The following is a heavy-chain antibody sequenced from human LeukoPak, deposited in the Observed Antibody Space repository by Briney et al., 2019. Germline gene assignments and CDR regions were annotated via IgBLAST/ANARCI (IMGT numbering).Heavy chain of an antibody. Sequence: GGSLRLSCAASGFTFSSYAMSWVRQAPGKGLEWVSDITWSGGSTSYADSVKGRFTISRDSARDSLYLQMNSLRVEDTAFYYCARAFRYSTSSRTLDFWGQGTLVTVSS. CDR3: ARAFRYSTSSRTLDF. V-gene: IGHV3-20*04. D-gene: IGHD6-6*01. CDR2: ITWSGGST. J-gene: IGHJ4*02. CDR1: GFTFSSYA.